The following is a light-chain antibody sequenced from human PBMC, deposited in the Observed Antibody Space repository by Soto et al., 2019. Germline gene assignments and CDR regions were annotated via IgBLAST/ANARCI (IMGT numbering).Light chain of an antibody. J-gene: IGLJ1*01. CDR3: SSYAGNNNFV. Sequence: QAVLTQPPSASGSPGQSVTVSCTGSSSDIGDYNFVSWYQQHPGKAPKLIIYEVKKRPSGVPDRFSASKSGNTASLTVSGLQAEDEADYYCSSYAGNNNFVFGSGTKVTVL. CDR1: SSDIGDYNF. CDR2: EVK. V-gene: IGLV2-8*01.